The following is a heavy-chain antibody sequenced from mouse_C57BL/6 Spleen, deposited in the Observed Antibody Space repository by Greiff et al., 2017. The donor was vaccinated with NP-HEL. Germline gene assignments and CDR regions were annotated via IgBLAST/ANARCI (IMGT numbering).Heavy chain of an antibody. Sequence: VKLQQPGAELVKPGASVKLSCKASGYTFTSYWMQWVKQRPGQGLEWIGEIDPSDSYTNYNQKFKGKATLTVDTSSSTAYMQLSSLTSEDSAVYYCARLGMPHWGQGTSVTVSS. CDR1: GYTFTSYW. J-gene: IGHJ4*01. V-gene: IGHV1-50*01. D-gene: IGHD4-1*01. CDR2: IDPSDSYT. CDR3: ARLGMPH.